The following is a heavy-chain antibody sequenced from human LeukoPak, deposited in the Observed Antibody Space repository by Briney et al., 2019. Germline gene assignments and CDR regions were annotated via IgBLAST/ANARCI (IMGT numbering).Heavy chain of an antibody. CDR1: GGSFSGYY. V-gene: IGHV4-34*01. CDR3: ARRLVPYGDYGWWFDP. J-gene: IGHJ5*02. D-gene: IGHD4-17*01. Sequence: SETLSLTCAVYGGSFSGYYWSWIRQPPGKGLEWIGEINHSGSTNYNPSLKSRVTISVDTSKNQFSLKLSSVTAAVTAVYYCARRLVPYGDYGWWFDPWGQGTLVTVSS. CDR2: INHSGST.